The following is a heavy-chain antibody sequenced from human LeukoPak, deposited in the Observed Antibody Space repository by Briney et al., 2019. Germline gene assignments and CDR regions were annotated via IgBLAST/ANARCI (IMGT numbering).Heavy chain of an antibody. CDR3: AKSSGG. Sequence: GGSLRLSCAASGFTFSSYGMSWVRQAPGKGLEWVAVISYDGSNKYYADSVKGRFTISRDNSKNTLYLQMNSLRAEDTAVYYCAKSSGGWGQGTMVTVSS. V-gene: IGHV3-30*18. CDR1: GFTFSSYG. J-gene: IGHJ3*01. D-gene: IGHD3-10*01. CDR2: ISYDGSNK.